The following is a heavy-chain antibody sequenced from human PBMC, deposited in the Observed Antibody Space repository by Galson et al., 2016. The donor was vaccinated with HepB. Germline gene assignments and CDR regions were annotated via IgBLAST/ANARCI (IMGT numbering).Heavy chain of an antibody. V-gene: IGHV3-30*04. CDR2: ISEDGSSR. Sequence: SLRLSCAASGFIFSNYAVLWVRQAPGKGPEWVAVISEDGSSRHYIASVEGRFTVSRDNSKNTFYLQMNSLRAEDRAVYYCAKVALVGPTYPLEFWSPGTLVTVSS. CDR1: GFIFSNYA. D-gene: IGHD1-26*01. CDR3: AKVALVGPTYPLEF. J-gene: IGHJ4*02.